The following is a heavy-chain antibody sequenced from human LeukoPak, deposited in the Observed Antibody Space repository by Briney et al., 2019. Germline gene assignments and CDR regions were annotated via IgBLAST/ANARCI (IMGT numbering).Heavy chain of an antibody. CDR2: RDDRTKSTY. J-gene: IGHJ5*01. CDR1: GDSVCSYTVA. CDR3: ARYPSADQSFDC. Sequence: QTLSLTCAISGDSVCSYTVAWYWITQSPSRGREWLGERDDRTKSTYGNAESVRSRISINTDSSKNQFSLHLKPVTPVDAAVYSCARYPSADQSFDCWGQGTLVTVSS. V-gene: IGHV6-1*01.